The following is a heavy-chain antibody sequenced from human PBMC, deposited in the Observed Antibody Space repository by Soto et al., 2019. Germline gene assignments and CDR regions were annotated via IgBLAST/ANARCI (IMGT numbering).Heavy chain of an antibody. D-gene: IGHD3-22*01. J-gene: IGHJ4*02. V-gene: IGHV1-69*01. CDR3: ARVDGSGDYYAY. CDR1: GGTFSTYT. Sequence: QVQLVQSGAEVKKPGSSVKVSCKASGGTFSTYTISWVRQAPGQGLEWMGGIIPIFGPADYAQKFQGRVTITADESTSTAYMELSSLRSEDTAVYYCARVDGSGDYYAYWGQGTLVTVSS. CDR2: IIPIFGPA.